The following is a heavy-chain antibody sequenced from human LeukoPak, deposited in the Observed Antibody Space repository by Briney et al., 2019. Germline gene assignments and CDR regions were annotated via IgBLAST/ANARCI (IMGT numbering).Heavy chain of an antibody. Sequence: GGSLRLSCAASGFAVNNNFMSWVRQVPGKGLEWVSTLYSDGTTLYADSVKGRFSISRDNSKNTLYLQMTNLQTEDTAIYYCARGLNTVTQIMTYWGQGTLVTVSS. J-gene: IGHJ4*02. D-gene: IGHD4-17*01. CDR1: GFAVNNNF. CDR3: ARGLNTVTQIMTY. V-gene: IGHV3-66*02. CDR2: LYSDGTT.